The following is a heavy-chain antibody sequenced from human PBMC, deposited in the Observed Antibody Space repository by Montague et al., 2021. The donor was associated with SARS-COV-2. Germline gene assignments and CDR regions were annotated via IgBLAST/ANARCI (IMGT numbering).Heavy chain of an antibody. V-gene: IGHV3-7*01. CDR1: GFTFGNYW. CDR2: IKQDGAEK. D-gene: IGHD4-17*01. J-gene: IGHJ6*02. Sequence: SLRLSCAASGFTFGNYWMHWVRQAPGKGLEWVANIKQDGAEKYYXDSXKGRFTISRDNAKNSLYLQMNSLRADDTAVYYCARNDYGGVDYKYYGMGVWGQGATVTVSS. CDR3: ARNDYGGVDYKYYGMGV.